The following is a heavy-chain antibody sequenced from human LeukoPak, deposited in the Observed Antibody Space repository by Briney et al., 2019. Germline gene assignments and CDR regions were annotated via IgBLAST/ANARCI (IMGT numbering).Heavy chain of an antibody. CDR2: IIPIFGTA. V-gene: IGHV1-69*13. CDR1: GGTFSSYA. D-gene: IGHD1-26*01. CDR3: ARSELDSPIAEWELLPGGWFDP. J-gene: IGHJ5*02. Sequence: SVKVSCKASGGTFSSYAISWVRQAPGQGLEWMGGIIPIFGTANYAQKFQGRVTITAHESTSTAYMELSSLRSEDTAVYYCARSELDSPIAEWELLPGGWFDPWVQGTLVTVSS.